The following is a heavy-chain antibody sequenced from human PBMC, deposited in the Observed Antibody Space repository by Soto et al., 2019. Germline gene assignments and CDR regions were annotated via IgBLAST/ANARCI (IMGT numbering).Heavy chain of an antibody. D-gene: IGHD1-7*01. J-gene: IGHJ3*02. Sequence: GGSLRLSCAASGFTFSSYAMSWVRQAPGKGLEWVSAISGSGGSTYYADSVKGRFTISRDNSKNTLYLQMNGLRAEDTAVYYCAKDRAGYNWNYEAFDIWGQGTMVTVSS. CDR3: AKDRAGYNWNYEAFDI. V-gene: IGHV3-23*01. CDR1: GFTFSSYA. CDR2: ISGSGGST.